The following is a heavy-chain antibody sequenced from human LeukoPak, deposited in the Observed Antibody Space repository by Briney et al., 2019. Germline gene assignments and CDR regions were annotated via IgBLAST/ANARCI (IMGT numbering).Heavy chain of an antibody. V-gene: IGHV4-34*01. CDR1: GGSFSGYY. J-gene: IGHJ6*02. Sequence: PSETLSLTCAVYGGSFSGYYWSSIRQPPGKGLEWIGEINHSGSTNYNPSLKSRVTISVDTSKNQFSLKLSSVTAADTAVYYCARDLPDTAMSAYYYYGMDVWGQGTTVTVSS. CDR3: ARDLPDTAMSAYYYYGMDV. CDR2: INHSGST. D-gene: IGHD5-18*01.